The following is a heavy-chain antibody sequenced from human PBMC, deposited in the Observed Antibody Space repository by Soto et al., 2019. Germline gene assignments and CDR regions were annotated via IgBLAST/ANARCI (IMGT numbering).Heavy chain of an antibody. CDR2: MSHSGGT. Sequence: QEQLQQWGAGLLKPSETLSLTCAVYGGFVSSGNYYWSWIRQPPGKRLEWIGEMSHSGGTPFNPSRKSRVTLSADTSKTQFSLKMSSVTAADTALYYCARVERGTATTVVDAFDIWGPGTMVTVSS. J-gene: IGHJ3*02. D-gene: IGHD1-1*01. CDR1: GGFVSSGNYY. V-gene: IGHV4-34*01. CDR3: ARVERGTATTVVDAFDI.